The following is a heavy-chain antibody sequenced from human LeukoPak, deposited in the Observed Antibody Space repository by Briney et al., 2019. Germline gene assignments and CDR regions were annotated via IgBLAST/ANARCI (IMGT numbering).Heavy chain of an antibody. CDR3: AYSSGWYPGS. J-gene: IGHJ5*02. Sequence: PSETLSLTCAVSGGSISSSNWWSWVRQPPGKGLEWIGEIYHSGSTNYNPSLKSRDTISVDKSKNQFSLKLSSVTAADTAVYYCAYSSGWYPGSWGQGTLVTVSS. CDR1: GGSISSSNW. V-gene: IGHV4-4*02. D-gene: IGHD6-19*01. CDR2: IYHSGST.